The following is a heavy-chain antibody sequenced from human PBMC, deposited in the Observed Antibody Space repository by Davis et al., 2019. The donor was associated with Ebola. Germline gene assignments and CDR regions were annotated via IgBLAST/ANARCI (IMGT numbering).Heavy chain of an antibody. D-gene: IGHD5-24*01. CDR2: ISYDGSNK. J-gene: IGHJ4*02. CDR1: GFTFSSYG. V-gene: IGHV3-30*18. Sequence: PGGSLRLSCAASGFTFSSYGMHWVRQAPGKGLEWVAVISYDGSNKYYVDSVKGRFTISRDNSKNTLYLQMNSLRAEDTAVYYCAKVESPGYWGQGTLVTVSS. CDR3: AKVESPGY.